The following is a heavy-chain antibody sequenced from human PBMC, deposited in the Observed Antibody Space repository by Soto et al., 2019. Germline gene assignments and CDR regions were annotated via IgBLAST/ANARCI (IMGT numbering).Heavy chain of an antibody. CDR3: ANCFIQDWGHDYYYGMDV. V-gene: IGHV3-23*01. CDR2: ISCGGVNT. D-gene: IGHD7-27*01. J-gene: IGHJ6*02. Sequence: GGSLRLSCAASGFTFSSYAMHWVRQAPGKGLEWVASISCGGVNTYYADSVKGRFTISRDNSKNTLYLQMNSLRAEDTAVYYWANCFIQDWGHDYYYGMDVWGQGTTVTVSS. CDR1: GFTFSSYA.